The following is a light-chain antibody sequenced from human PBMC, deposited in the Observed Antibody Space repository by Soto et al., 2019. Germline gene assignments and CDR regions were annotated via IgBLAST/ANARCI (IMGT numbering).Light chain of an antibody. J-gene: IGKJ1*01. CDR1: QSVSSSY. V-gene: IGKV3-20*01. CDR3: QQYGSSSWT. Sequence: EIVLTQSPGTLSLSPGERATLSCRASQSVSSSYLAWYQQKPGQAPRLLIYGASSRATGIPDWFSGSGSGTDFTITISRLEPEDFAVYYCQQYGSSSWTFGQGTKVEIK. CDR2: GAS.